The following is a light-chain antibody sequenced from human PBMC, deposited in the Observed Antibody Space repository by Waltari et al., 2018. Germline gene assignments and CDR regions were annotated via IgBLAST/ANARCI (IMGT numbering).Light chain of an antibody. J-gene: IGLJ3*02. V-gene: IGLV2-14*03. CDR1: SSDIGGYDY. CDR2: NVT. CDR3: SSYRSINTLV. Sequence: QSALTQPASVSGSPGQSITISCTGTSSDIGGYDYVSWYQQHPGKAPKVMLYNVTNRPSGVSDLFSGSKSGNTAALTISGLQAEDEADYYCSSYRSINTLVFGGGTKLTVL.